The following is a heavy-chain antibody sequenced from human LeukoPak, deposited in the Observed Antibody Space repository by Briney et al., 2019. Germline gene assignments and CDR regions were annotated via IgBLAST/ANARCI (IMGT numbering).Heavy chain of an antibody. J-gene: IGHJ4*02. Sequence: GGSLRLSCAASGFTFSSYEMNWVRQAPGKGLEWVSYISSSGSTIYYADSVKGRFTISRDNAKNSLYLQMNSLRAEDTAVYYCARGGQWLVEDYFDYWGQGTLVTVSS. CDR3: ARGGQWLVEDYFDY. CDR1: GFTFSSYE. V-gene: IGHV3-48*03. CDR2: ISSSGSTI. D-gene: IGHD6-19*01.